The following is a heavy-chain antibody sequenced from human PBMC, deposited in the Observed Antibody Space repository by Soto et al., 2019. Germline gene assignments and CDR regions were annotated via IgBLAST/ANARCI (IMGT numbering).Heavy chain of an antibody. V-gene: IGHV4-34*01. Sequence: CXVYCVSFIVYYWRWIRQPPGKVLEWIGEINHSGSTNYNPSLKSRVTISVDTSKNQFSLKLSSVTAADTAVYYCARGPSGYCSSTSCYGRGWFDPWGQGTLVTVYS. CDR1: CVSFIVYY. CDR2: INHSGST. D-gene: IGHD2-2*01. J-gene: IGHJ5*02. CDR3: ARGPSGYCSSTSCYGRGWFDP.